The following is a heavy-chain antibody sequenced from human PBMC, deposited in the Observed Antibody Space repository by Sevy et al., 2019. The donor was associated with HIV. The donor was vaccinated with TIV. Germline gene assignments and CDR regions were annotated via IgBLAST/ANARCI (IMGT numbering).Heavy chain of an antibody. D-gene: IGHD2-2*01. CDR1: EFTFSSYG. V-gene: IGHV3-30*02. J-gene: IGHJ6*02. CDR2: IRCDGGNK. CDR3: AKDVVVPAAIYYYYGMDV. Sequence: GGSLRLSCAASEFTFSSYGMHWVRQAPGKGLEWVAFIRCDGGNKYYANSVKGRFTISRDNSKNTLYLQMNSLTAEETAVYYCAKDVVVPAAIYYYYGMDVWGQGTTVTVSS.